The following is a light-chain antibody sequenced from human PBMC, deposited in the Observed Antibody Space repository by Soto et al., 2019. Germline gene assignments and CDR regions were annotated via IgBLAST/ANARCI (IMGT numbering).Light chain of an antibody. Sequence: DIQMTQSPFTLSASVGDRVSITCRASQSVGNSLAWYQQRPGKAPKLLIFDASTLESGVPSKFSGSGSDTEFTFTISSLQPDDSATYYCQQYNTYGLTFGGGTKVEIK. CDR1: QSVGNS. CDR2: DAS. CDR3: QQYNTYGLT. V-gene: IGKV1-5*01. J-gene: IGKJ4*02.